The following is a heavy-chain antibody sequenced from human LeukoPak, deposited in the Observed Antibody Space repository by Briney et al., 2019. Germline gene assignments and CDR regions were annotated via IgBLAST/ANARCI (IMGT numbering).Heavy chain of an antibody. CDR1: GGSISSGSYY. CDR2: IYTSGST. Sequence: SQTLSLTCTVSGGSISSGSYYWSWIRQPAGKGLEWIGRIYTSGSTNYNPSLKSRVTISVDTSENQFTLKLSSVTAAGTAVYYCARGVVPAAPFSYWGQGTLVTVSS. J-gene: IGHJ4*02. D-gene: IGHD2-2*01. CDR3: ARGVVPAAPFSY. V-gene: IGHV4-61*02.